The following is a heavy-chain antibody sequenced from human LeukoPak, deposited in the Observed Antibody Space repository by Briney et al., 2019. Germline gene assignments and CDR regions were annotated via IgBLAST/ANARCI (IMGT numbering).Heavy chain of an antibody. V-gene: IGHV4-59*01. D-gene: IGHD2-8*01. CDR1: GDSMSNYY. Sequence: SETLSLTCTVSGDSMSNYYWSWIRQPPGKGLEWIGYIYYSGITNYNPSLKSRVTISVDTSRNQFSLKLTSVTGADTALYHCAIGMVNTYYYYCYMDVWGKGTSVTVSS. CDR3: AIGMVNTYYYYCYMDV. CDR2: IYYSGIT. J-gene: IGHJ6*03.